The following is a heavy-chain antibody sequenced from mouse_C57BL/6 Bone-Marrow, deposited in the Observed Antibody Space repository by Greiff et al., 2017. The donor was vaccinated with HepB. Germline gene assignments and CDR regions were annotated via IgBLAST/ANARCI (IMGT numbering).Heavy chain of an antibody. D-gene: IGHD4-1*01. CDR2: IWSGGST. CDR3: CRTGVFAY. CDR1: GFSLTSYG. J-gene: IGHJ3*01. V-gene: IGHV2-2*01. Sequence: VQRVESGPGLVQPSQSLSITCTVSGFSLTSYGVHWVRQSPGKGLEWLGVIWSGGSTDYNAAFISRLSISKDNSKSQVFFKMNRLQADDTAIYYWCRTGVFAYWGQGTLVTVSA.